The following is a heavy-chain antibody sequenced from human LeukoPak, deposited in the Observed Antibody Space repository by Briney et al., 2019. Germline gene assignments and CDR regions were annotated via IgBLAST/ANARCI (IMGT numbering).Heavy chain of an antibody. CDR2: ISGSGGST. CDR3: AKHRAHSSSAQDY. V-gene: IGHV3-23*01. Sequence: PGGSLRLSCAASGYTFSSYAMSWVRQAPGKGLEWVSVISGSGGSTYSADSVKGRFTISRDNSKNTLYLQMNSLRDDDTAVYYCAKHRAHSSSAQDYWGQGTLVTVSS. CDR1: GYTFSSYA. D-gene: IGHD6-13*01. J-gene: IGHJ4*02.